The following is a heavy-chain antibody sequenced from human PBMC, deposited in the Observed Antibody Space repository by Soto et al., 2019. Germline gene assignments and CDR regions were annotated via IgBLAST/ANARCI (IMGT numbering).Heavy chain of an antibody. V-gene: IGHV1-69*13. CDR3: AREPQSRYYYDSSGSPYFDY. J-gene: IGHJ4*02. CDR1: GGTFSSYA. CDR2: IIPIFGTA. Sequence: SVKVSCKASGGTFSSYAISWVRQAPGQGLEWMGGIIPIFGTANYAQKFQGRVTITADESTSTAYMELSSLRSEDTAVYYCAREPQSRYYYDSSGSPYFDYWGQGTLVTVS. D-gene: IGHD3-22*01.